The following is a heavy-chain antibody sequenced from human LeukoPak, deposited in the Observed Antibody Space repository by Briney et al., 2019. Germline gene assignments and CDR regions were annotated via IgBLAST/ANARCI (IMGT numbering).Heavy chain of an antibody. CDR3: ASSYGDYVLYYFDY. J-gene: IGHJ4*02. Sequence: SETLSLTCTVSGGSISSYYWGWIRQPPGKGLEWIGSIYYSGSTYYNPSLKSRVTISVDTSKNQFSLKLSSVTAADTAVYYCASSYGDYVLYYFDYWGQGTLVTVSS. V-gene: IGHV4-39*01. CDR1: GGSISSYY. D-gene: IGHD4-17*01. CDR2: IYYSGST.